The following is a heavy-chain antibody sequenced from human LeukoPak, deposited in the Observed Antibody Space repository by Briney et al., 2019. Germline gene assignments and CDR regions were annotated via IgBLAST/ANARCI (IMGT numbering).Heavy chain of an antibody. CDR1: GGSISSGSYY. Sequence: SETLSLTCTVSGGSISSGSYYWSWIRQPAGKGLEWIGRIYTSGSTNYNPSLKSRVTISVDTSKNQFSLKLSSVTAADTAVYYCARDSRGYIAVAGTGAFDIWGQGTMVTVSS. J-gene: IGHJ3*02. CDR2: IYTSGST. D-gene: IGHD6-19*01. CDR3: ARDSRGYIAVAGTGAFDI. V-gene: IGHV4-61*02.